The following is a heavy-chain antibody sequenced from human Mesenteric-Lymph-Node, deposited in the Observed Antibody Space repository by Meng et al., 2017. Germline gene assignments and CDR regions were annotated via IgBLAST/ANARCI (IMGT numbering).Heavy chain of an antibody. Sequence: QLRLQEPGPGLVKPSEPLSLPCTVSGGSISSSSYYWAWIRQPPGEGLEWIGSVVYSGTTYYTSSLKSRVSISVDTSKNQFSLKLSSVTAADTAVYYCARHHHSPTFDYWGQGTLVTVSS. V-gene: IGHV4-39*01. CDR2: VVYSGTT. J-gene: IGHJ4*02. CDR3: ARHHHSPTFDY. CDR1: GGSISSSSYY. D-gene: IGHD1-14*01.